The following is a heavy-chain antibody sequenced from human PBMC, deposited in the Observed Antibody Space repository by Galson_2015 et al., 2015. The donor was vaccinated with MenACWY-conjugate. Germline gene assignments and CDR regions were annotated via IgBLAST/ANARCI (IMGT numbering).Heavy chain of an antibody. V-gene: IGHV4-59*01. J-gene: IGHJ2*01. CDR3: ASSRGYSYGFPKTTHWYFDL. D-gene: IGHD5-18*01. CDR2: IYYSGST. CDR1: GGSISSYY. Sequence: SETLSLTCTVSGGSISSYYWSWIRQPPGKGLEWIGYIYYSGSTNYNPSLKSRVTISVDTSKNQFSLKLSSVTAADTAVYYCASSRGYSYGFPKTTHWYFDLWGRGTLVTVSS.